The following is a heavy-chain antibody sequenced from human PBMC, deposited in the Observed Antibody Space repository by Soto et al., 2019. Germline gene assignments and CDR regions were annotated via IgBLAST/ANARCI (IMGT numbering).Heavy chain of an antibody. D-gene: IGHD3-10*01. CDR1: GFTVSSNY. V-gene: IGHV3-53*01. CDR2: SYSGGNT. Sequence: PGGSLRLSCAASGFTVSSNYMSWVRQAPGKGLEWVSSSYSGGNTYYADSVKGRFTISRDTSKNTLYLQMNSLRVEDTAVYYCARGYGAGSYFSDYWGQGTLVTVSS. CDR3: ARGYGAGSYFSDY. J-gene: IGHJ4*02.